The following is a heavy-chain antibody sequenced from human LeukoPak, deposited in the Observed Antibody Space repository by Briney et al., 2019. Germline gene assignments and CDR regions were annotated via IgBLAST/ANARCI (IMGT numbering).Heavy chain of an antibody. J-gene: IGHJ5*02. CDR2: ISGSGGST. D-gene: IGHD1-26*01. CDR1: GFTVSSNY. V-gene: IGHV3-23*01. Sequence: PGGSLRLSCAASGFTVSSNYMSWVRQAPGKGLEWVSAISGSGGSTYYADSVKGRFTISRDNSKNTLYLQMNSLRAEDTAVYYCAKDLGGSYEGNWFDPWGQGTLVTVSS. CDR3: AKDLGGSYEGNWFDP.